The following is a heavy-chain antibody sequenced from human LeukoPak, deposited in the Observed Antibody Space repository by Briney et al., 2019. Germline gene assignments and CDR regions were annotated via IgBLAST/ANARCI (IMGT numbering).Heavy chain of an antibody. Sequence: GESLKISCKGSGYSFTSYWIGWVRQMPGKGLEWMGIIYPGDSDTRYSSSFQGQVTISADKSISTAYLQWSSLKASDTAMYYCARSSKGIGYYYYGMDVWGQGTTVTVSS. CDR1: GYSFTSYW. CDR3: ARSSKGIGYYYYGMDV. D-gene: IGHD6-13*01. J-gene: IGHJ6*02. CDR2: IYPGDSDT. V-gene: IGHV5-51*01.